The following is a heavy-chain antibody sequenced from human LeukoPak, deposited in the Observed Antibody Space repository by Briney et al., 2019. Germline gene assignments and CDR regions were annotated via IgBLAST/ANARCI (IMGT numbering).Heavy chain of an antibody. Sequence: GASVKVSCKASGYTFASYYMHWVRQAPGQGLEWMGIINPSGGSTSYAQKFQGRVTMTRDTSTSTVYMELSSLRSEDTAVYYCARDLMESSSWYSGFDYWGQGTLVTVSS. D-gene: IGHD6-13*01. CDR1: GYTFASYY. CDR3: ARDLMESSSWYSGFDY. CDR2: INPSGGST. V-gene: IGHV1-46*01. J-gene: IGHJ4*02.